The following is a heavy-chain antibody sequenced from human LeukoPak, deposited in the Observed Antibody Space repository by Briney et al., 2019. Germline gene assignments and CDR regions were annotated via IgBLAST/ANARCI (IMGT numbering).Heavy chain of an antibody. V-gene: IGHV1-46*01. CDR3: ARALPWLVPDY. CDR2: INPSGGST. D-gene: IGHD6-19*01. Sequence: ASVKVSCKASGYTFTSYYMHWVRQAPGQGLEWMGIINPSGGSTSYAQKFQGRVTMTRDTSTSTVYMELSSLRSEDTAVYYRARALPWLVPDYWGQGTLVTVSS. J-gene: IGHJ4*02. CDR1: GYTFTSYY.